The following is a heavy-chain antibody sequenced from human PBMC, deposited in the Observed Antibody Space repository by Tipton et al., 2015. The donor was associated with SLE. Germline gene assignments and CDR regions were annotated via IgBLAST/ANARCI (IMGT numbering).Heavy chain of an antibody. CDR1: GGSFSGYY. CDR2: INHSGST. V-gene: IGHV4-34*01. Sequence: LRLSCAVYGGSFSGYYWSWIRQPPGKGLEWIGEINHSGSTNYNPSLKSRVTISVDTSKNQFSLKLSSVTAADTAVYYCARRRYCSGGSCHPFDYWGQGTLVTVSS. J-gene: IGHJ4*02. CDR3: ARRRYCSGGSCHPFDY. D-gene: IGHD2-15*01.